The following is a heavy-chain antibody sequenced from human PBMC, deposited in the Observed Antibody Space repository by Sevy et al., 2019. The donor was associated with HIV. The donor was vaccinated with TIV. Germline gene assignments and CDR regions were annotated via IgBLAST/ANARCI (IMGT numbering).Heavy chain of an antibody. CDR3: TRGDPIVPPAGYYYHMDV. Sequence: GGSLRLSCVASGFTFDSYWMHWVRQAPGKGLVWVSRINSDGSSTPYADSVKGRFTISRDNAKNTLSLQLNRLGAEDTAVYYCTRGDPIVPPAGYYYHMDVWGKGTTVTVSS. D-gene: IGHD1-26*01. V-gene: IGHV3-74*01. CDR1: GFTFDSYW. J-gene: IGHJ6*03. CDR2: INSDGSST.